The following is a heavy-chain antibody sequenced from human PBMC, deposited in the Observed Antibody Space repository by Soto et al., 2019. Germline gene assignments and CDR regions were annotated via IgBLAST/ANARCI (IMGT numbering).Heavy chain of an antibody. CDR3: PGGRSPFPCS. Sequence: QVELVQSGAQVERPGASVKLSCKASGYSFTDYYIHWVRQAPGQGLEWLGWINANGGATNYAEKFQPSLPSPRDTPIDTAFRDLPGLTSDDTPLYFGPGGRSPFPCSGGQGTRVAVAS. CDR2: INANGGAT. V-gene: IGHV1-2*02. J-gene: IGHJ4*02. CDR1: GYSFTDYY. D-gene: IGHD3-10*01.